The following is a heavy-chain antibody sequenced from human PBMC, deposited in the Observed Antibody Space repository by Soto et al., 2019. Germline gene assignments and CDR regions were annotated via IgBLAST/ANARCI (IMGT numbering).Heavy chain of an antibody. CDR2: IYYSGST. D-gene: IGHD3-16*02. CDR3: ARVRAAGRYIWGSYHDY. Sequence: QVQLQESGPGLVKPSQTLSLTCTVSGGSISSGGYYWSWIRQHPGKGLEWIGYIYYSGSTYYNPSLKSRVTISVDTSKNQCSLKLSAVTAADTAVYYCARVRAAGRYIWGSYHDYWGQGTLVTVSS. CDR1: GGSISSGGYY. V-gene: IGHV4-31*03. J-gene: IGHJ4*02.